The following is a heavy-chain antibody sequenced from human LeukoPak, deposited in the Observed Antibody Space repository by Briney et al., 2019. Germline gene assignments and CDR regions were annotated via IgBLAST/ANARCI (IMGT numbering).Heavy chain of an antibody. J-gene: IGHJ4*02. V-gene: IGHV3-7*01. D-gene: IGHD5-18*01. CDR3: ARDCESGYSYGLC. Sequence: GGSLRLSCAASEFTFSTYWMTWVRQAPGKGLEWVADIKQDGSEKYYVDSVKGRFTISRQNAKKSLFLQMNSLRAEDTAVYYCARDCESGYSYGLCWGQGTLVTVSS. CDR1: EFTFSTYW. CDR2: IKQDGSEK.